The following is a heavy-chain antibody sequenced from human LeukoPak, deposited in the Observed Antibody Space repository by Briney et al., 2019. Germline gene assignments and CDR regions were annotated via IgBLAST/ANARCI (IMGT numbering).Heavy chain of an antibody. V-gene: IGHV4-59*01. Sequence: PSETLSLTCTVSGGSISSYYWSWIRQPPGKGLEWMGYIYYSGSTNYNPSLKSRVTISVDTSKNQFSLKLSSVTAADTAVYYCASSRGYSYGNWFDPWGQGTLVTVSS. D-gene: IGHD5-18*01. J-gene: IGHJ5*02. CDR3: ASSRGYSYGNWFDP. CDR1: GGSISSYY. CDR2: IYYSGST.